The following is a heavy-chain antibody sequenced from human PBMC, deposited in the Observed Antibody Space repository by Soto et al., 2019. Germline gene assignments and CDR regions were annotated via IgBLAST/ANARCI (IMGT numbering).Heavy chain of an antibody. J-gene: IGHJ4*02. CDR3: ARDDSSGFSAY. D-gene: IGHD3-22*01. CDR2: IYYSGST. Sequence: QVQLQESGPGLVKPSQTLSLTCTVSGDSITSGDYYWSWIRQPPGKGLEWIGYIYYSGSTYYNPSLKSRVTISVDTSKNQFSLKRSSVTAADTAVYYCARDDSSGFSAYWGQGTLVTVSS. V-gene: IGHV4-30-4*01. CDR1: GDSITSGDYY.